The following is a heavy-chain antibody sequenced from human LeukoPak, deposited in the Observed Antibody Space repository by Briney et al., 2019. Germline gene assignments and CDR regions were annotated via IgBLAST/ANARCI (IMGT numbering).Heavy chain of an antibody. CDR3: ARVRNTKNHYYTGYFDY. D-gene: IGHD1-14*01. J-gene: IGHJ4*02. CDR1: GYTFSNYV. Sequence: GASVKVSCKASGYTFSNYVLTWVRQAPGQGLEWMGRISPYTGNSNYAQKFQDRVTMTTDTSTSTAYMELRSLTSDDTAVYYCARVRNTKNHYYTGYFDYWGQGTLVTVSS. V-gene: IGHV1-18*01. CDR2: ISPYTGNS.